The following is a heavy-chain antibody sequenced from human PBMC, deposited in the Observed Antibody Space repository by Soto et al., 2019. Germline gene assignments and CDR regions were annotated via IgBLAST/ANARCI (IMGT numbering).Heavy chain of an antibody. V-gene: IGHV4-30-4*01. CDR1: GGSISSGDYY. CDR3: ARVISDTAMVLEYYGMDV. CDR2: IYYSGST. D-gene: IGHD5-18*01. J-gene: IGHJ6*02. Sequence: LSLTCTVSGGSISSGDYYWSWIRQPPGKGLEWIGYIYYSGSTYYNPSLKSRVTISVDTSKNQYSLKLSSVTAADTAVYYCARVISDTAMVLEYYGMDVWGQGTTVTVSS.